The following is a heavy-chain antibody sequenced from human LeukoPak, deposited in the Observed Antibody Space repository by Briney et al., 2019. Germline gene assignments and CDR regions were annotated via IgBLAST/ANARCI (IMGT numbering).Heavy chain of an antibody. V-gene: IGHV3-23*01. CDR1: GFTFSSYA. CDR3: ARDNWIDC. CDR2: IGGSGVTT. J-gene: IGHJ5*01. Sequence: GGSLRLSCTASGFTFSSYAMNWVRQAPGRGLEWVSGIGGSGVTTYYADSVKGRFTISRDNAKNSLYLQMNSLKVEDTAIYYCARDNWIDCWGQGTLVTVSS.